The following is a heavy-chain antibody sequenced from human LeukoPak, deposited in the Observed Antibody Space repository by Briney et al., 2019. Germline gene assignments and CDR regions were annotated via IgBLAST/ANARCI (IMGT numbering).Heavy chain of an antibody. V-gene: IGHV3-30*18. Sequence: GGSLRLSCAASGFTFSSYGMHWVRQAPGKGLEWVAVISYDGSNKYYADSVKGRFTISRDNSKNTLYLQMNSLRAEDTAVYYCAKDHGSSGWYHDYWGQGTLVTVSS. D-gene: IGHD6-19*01. CDR3: AKDHGSSGWYHDY. CDR1: GFTFSSYG. J-gene: IGHJ4*02. CDR2: ISYDGSNK.